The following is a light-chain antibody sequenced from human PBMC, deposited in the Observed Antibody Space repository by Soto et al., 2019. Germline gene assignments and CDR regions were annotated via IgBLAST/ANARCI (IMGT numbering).Light chain of an antibody. CDR1: SSNIGSTYD. V-gene: IGLV1-40*01. CDR3: QSYDNSLIFHYV. CDR2: GNT. Sequence: QSVLTQPHSVSGAPGQRVTISCTGSSSNIGSTYDVQWYQQLPGTAPKLLIHGNTDRPSGVPDRFSGSKSGTSASLAITGLQADDDSYYYCQSYDNSLIFHYVFLTVTNVTVL. J-gene: IGLJ1*01.